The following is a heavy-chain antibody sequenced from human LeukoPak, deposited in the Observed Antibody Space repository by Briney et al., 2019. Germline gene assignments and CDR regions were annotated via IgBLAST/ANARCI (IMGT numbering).Heavy chain of an antibody. V-gene: IGHV3-33*08. CDR1: GLTFSSYS. J-gene: IGHJ4*02. D-gene: IGHD3-10*01. CDR3: ARETSGHHDY. CDR2: IWYDGNNK. Sequence: SGGSLRLSCVVSGLTFSSYSMSWVRQAPGKGLEWVAVIWYDGNNKYYADSVKGRFTISRDNSKNTVYLQMNSLRAEDTAVYYCARETSGHHDYWGQGTLVTVSS.